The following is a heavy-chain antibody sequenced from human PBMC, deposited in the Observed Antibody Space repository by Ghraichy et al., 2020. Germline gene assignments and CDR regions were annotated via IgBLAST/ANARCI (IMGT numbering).Heavy chain of an antibody. Sequence: GGSLRLSCAASGFTFSSYGMHWVRQAPGKGLEWVAVIWYDGSNKYYADSVKGRFTISRDNSKNTLYLQMNSLRAEDTAVYYCARASDSYGGYYFDYWGQGTLVTVSS. CDR2: IWYDGSNK. J-gene: IGHJ4*02. D-gene: IGHD5-18*01. CDR3: ARASDSYGGYYFDY. V-gene: IGHV3-33*01. CDR1: GFTFSSYG.